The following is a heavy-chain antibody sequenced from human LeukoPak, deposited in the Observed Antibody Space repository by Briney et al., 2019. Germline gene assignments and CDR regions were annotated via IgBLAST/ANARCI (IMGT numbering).Heavy chain of an antibody. V-gene: IGHV3-23*01. Sequence: GGSLRLSCAASGFTFSSYAMSWVRQAAGKGLEWVSAISGSGGSTYYADSVKGRFTISRDNSKNTLYLQMNSLRAEDTAVYYCAKLVSSSSYFDYWGQGTLVTVSS. CDR1: GFTFSSYA. J-gene: IGHJ4*02. CDR2: ISGSGGST. D-gene: IGHD6-6*01. CDR3: AKLVSSSSYFDY.